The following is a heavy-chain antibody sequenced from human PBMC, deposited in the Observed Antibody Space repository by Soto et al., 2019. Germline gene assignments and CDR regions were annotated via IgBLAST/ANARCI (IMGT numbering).Heavy chain of an antibody. CDR1: GFTFSSYG. D-gene: IGHD6-19*01. J-gene: IGHJ5*02. Sequence: PGGSLRLSCAASGFTFSSYGMHWVRQAPGKGLEWVAVIWYDGSNKYYADSVKGRFTISRDNSKNTLYLQMNSLRAEDTAVYYCARDYFAYSGYSSFGPHVSWGQGTLVTVSS. CDR2: IWYDGSNK. CDR3: ARDYFAYSGYSSFGPHVS. V-gene: IGHV3-33*01.